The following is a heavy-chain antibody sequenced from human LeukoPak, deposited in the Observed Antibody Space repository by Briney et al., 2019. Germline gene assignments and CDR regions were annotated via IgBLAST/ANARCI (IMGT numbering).Heavy chain of an antibody. Sequence: PGGSLRLSCAASGFTFSNYAMSWVRQAPGKGLEWVSAISDSGGGTYYADSVKGRCTISRDNSRNTLYLQMNSQRAEDTALYYCAKDWRGHGDFHAFDIWGQGTMVTVSS. J-gene: IGHJ3*02. CDR1: GFTFSNYA. CDR3: AKDWRGHGDFHAFDI. D-gene: IGHD4-17*01. CDR2: ISDSGGGT. V-gene: IGHV3-23*01.